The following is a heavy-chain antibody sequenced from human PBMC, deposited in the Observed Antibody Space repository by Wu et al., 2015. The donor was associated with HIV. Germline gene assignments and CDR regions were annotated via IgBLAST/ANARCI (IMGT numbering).Heavy chain of an antibody. CDR3: ARGSIVDMTTSSYYFYPMDV. J-gene: IGHJ6*02. D-gene: IGHD4-11*01. Sequence: QVQLVQSGAEVKKPGSSVKVSCKVSGDTFSSYSITWVRQVPGQGLEWMGRIIPMSDTTNYEQKFQGRVTITADKITSTTYMEIRSLRSEDTATYYCARGSIVDMTTSSYYFYPMDVWGQGTTVIV. V-gene: IGHV1-69*13. CDR1: GDTFSSYS. CDR2: IIPMSDTT.